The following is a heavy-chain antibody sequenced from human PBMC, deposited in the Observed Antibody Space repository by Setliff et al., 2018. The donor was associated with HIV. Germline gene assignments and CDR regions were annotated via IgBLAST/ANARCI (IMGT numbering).Heavy chain of an antibody. CDR3: ARATTRSYNSV. J-gene: IGHJ4*02. Sequence: SVKVSCKASGGTISSYTVSWVRQAPGQGLEWMGGIIPIVGRVNYAQKFEARLTITADTSANTAYMELSNLGSEDTAIYYCARATTRSYNSVWGQGTLVTVSS. V-gene: IGHV1-69*10. CDR2: IIPIVGRV. D-gene: IGHD6-19*01. CDR1: GGTISSYT.